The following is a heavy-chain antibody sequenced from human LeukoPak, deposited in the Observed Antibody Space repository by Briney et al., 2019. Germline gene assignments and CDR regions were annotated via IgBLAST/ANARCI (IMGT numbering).Heavy chain of an antibody. Sequence: NSSETLSLTCAVYGGSFSGYYWSWIRQPPGKGLEWIGEINHSGSTNYNPSLKSRVTISVDTSKNQFSLKLSSVTAADTAVYYCARGGWVAAAGTSFDYWGQGTLVTVSS. D-gene: IGHD6-13*01. CDR2: INHSGST. CDR3: ARGGWVAAAGTSFDY. V-gene: IGHV4-34*01. CDR1: GGSFSGYY. J-gene: IGHJ4*02.